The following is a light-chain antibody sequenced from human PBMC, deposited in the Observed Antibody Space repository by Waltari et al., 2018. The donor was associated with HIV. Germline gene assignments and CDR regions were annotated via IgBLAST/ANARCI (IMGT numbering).Light chain of an antibody. CDR1: SSDFGSYNL. CDR2: EVS. Sequence: QSALTQPASVSGSPGQSMTISCTGTSSDFGSYNLVSWYQQHPGKAPKLMIYEVSKRPAGGSNRFCGSKSGNTASLTISGLQAEDEADYYCCAYAGTSTVVFGGGTKLTVL. V-gene: IGLV2-23*02. CDR3: CAYAGTSTVV. J-gene: IGLJ2*01.